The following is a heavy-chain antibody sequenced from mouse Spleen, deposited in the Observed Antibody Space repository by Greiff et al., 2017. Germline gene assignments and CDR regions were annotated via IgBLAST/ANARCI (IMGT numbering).Heavy chain of an antibody. J-gene: IGHJ4*01. Sequence: EVQLVESGGDLVKPGGSLKLSCAASGFTFSSYGMSWVRQTPDKRLEWLATISSGGSYTYYPDSVKGRFTISRDNAKNTLYLQMSSLKSEDTAMYYCARTITTGYAMDYWGQGTSVTVSS. CDR2: ISSGGSYT. CDR1: GFTFSSYG. D-gene: IGHD2-4*01. V-gene: IGHV5-6*01. CDR3: ARTITTGYAMDY.